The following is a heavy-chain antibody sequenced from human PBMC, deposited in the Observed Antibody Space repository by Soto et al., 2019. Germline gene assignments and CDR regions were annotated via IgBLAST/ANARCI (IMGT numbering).Heavy chain of an antibody. V-gene: IGHV4-38-2*01. CDR2: IYHSGST. J-gene: IGHJ6*02. CDR3: ARGGDFWSGLYYYYGMDV. CDR1: GYSISSGYY. D-gene: IGHD3-3*01. Sequence: NPSETLSLTCAVSGYSISSGYYWGWIRQPPGKGLEWIGSIYHSGSTYYNPSLKSRVTISVDTSKNQFSLKLSSVTAADTAVYYCARGGDFWSGLYYYYGMDVWGQGTTVTVSS.